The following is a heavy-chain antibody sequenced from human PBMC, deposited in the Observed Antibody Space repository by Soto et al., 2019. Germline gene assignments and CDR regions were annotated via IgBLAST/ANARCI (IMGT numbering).Heavy chain of an antibody. CDR1: GFTFISYA. D-gene: IGHD3-10*01. CDR2: ISGGGDAT. CDR3: ARKVPGSTTRPDYWYFDL. J-gene: IGHJ2*01. V-gene: IGHV3-23*01. Sequence: EVQLLESGGGLVQPGGSLRLSCAASGFTFISYAMNWVRQAPGKGLQWVSAISGGGDATFYADSVKGRFTISRAKSRNTVTLQMNSLGADDTAVYYCARKVPGSTTRPDYWYFDLWGRGTLVTVSS.